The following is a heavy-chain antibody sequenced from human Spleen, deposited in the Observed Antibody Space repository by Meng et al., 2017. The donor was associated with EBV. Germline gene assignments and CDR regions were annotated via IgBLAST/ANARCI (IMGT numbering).Heavy chain of an antibody. V-gene: IGHV1-69*01. Sequence: QVQWVQSGAEVKKPGSSVKVSCKASGGTFSSYAINWVRQAPGQGLEWMGGIIPIVATADYAQKFQGRITITADESTNTAYMELSSLRSEDTAIYYCARPNVNSGYYFFDYWGQGTLVTVSS. CDR1: GGTFSSYA. CDR2: IIPIVATA. CDR3: ARPNVNSGYYFFDY. J-gene: IGHJ4*02. D-gene: IGHD3-22*01.